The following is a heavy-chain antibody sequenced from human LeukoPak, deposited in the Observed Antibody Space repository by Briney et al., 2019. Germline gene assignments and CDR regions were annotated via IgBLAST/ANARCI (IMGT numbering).Heavy chain of an antibody. J-gene: IGHJ4*02. V-gene: IGHV6-1*01. CDR1: GDSVSDNRAS. Sequence: SQTLSLTCAISGDSVSDNRASWNWIRQSPSRGFEWLGRTYYRAKWWTDYAASMRGRVTINPDTSKNQFSLQLNSVAPEDTAVYYCSRGGASGWPFDSWGQGTLVTVSS. D-gene: IGHD6-19*01. CDR3: SRGGASGWPFDS. CDR2: TYYRAKWWT.